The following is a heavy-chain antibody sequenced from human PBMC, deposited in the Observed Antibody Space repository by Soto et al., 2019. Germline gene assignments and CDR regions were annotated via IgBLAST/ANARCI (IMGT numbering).Heavy chain of an antibody. Sequence: SETLSLTCTVSGGSISSYYWSWIRQPPGKGLEWIGYIYYSGSTNYNPSLKSRVTISVDTSKNQFSLKLSSVTAADTAVYYCARVYGDYDINAYGMDVWGQGTTVTVSS. D-gene: IGHD4-17*01. CDR1: GGSISSYY. CDR2: IYYSGST. V-gene: IGHV4-59*01. CDR3: ARVYGDYDINAYGMDV. J-gene: IGHJ6*02.